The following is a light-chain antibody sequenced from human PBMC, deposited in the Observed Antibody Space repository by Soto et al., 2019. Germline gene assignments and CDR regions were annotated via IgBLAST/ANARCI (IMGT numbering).Light chain of an antibody. CDR3: QQYGSSLSIT. CDR1: QSVRSTY. V-gene: IGKV3-20*01. J-gene: IGKJ5*01. CDR2: GAS. Sequence: EIVLTQSPGTLSLPPGERATLSCRASQSVRSTYLAWYQQKPGQDPRLLIPGASSRATGIPDRFSGRGSGTDFTLTISRLEPEDFAVYYCQQYGSSLSITFGQGTRLEIK.